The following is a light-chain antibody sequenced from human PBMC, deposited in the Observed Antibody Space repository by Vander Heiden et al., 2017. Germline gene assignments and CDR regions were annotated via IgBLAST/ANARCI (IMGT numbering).Light chain of an antibody. CDR3: SSYTNSSTRRVV. CDR1: TSDVGGSCS. CDR2: DVS. J-gene: IGLJ2*01. Sequence: QSAPTQPASVSGSPGQSLTLSCPGTTSDVGGSCSVSWYQTHPGKAPKLMMYDVSNRPSGAANRFSGSKSGNTASLTIAVRQAEDEADDYCSSYTNSSTRRVVFGGGTKLTVL. V-gene: IGLV2-14*01.